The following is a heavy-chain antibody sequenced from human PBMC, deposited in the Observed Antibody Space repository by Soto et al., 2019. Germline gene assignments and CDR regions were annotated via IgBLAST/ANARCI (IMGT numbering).Heavy chain of an antibody. J-gene: IGHJ4*02. CDR3: ARLLLRPGKFDY. Sequence: QVQLVESGGGLVNPGGSLRLSCAASGFSFSDYYMTWIRQAPGKGLEWISDISSSGDPTYYADSVRGRFTISRDNAKNSLYLQLNSLRGEDTARYYFARLLLRPGKFDYWGQGTLVTVSS. V-gene: IGHV3-11*01. CDR2: ISSSGDPT. D-gene: IGHD2-21*01. CDR1: GFSFSDYY.